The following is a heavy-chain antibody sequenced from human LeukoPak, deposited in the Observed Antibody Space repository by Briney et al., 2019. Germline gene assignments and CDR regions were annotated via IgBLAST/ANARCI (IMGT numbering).Heavy chain of an antibody. D-gene: IGHD3-10*01. CDR2: IYYSGTT. CDR3: ARDTWFGGEYYYYMDV. V-gene: IGHV4-39*02. J-gene: IGHJ6*03. CDR1: GGSIGSNTYY. Sequence: SETLSLTCTVSGGSIGSNTYYWGWIRQPPGKGLEWTGTIYYSGTTYYNPSLKSRVTISVDTSKNQFSLKLSSVTAADTAVYYCARDTWFGGEYYYYMDVWGKGTTVTVSS.